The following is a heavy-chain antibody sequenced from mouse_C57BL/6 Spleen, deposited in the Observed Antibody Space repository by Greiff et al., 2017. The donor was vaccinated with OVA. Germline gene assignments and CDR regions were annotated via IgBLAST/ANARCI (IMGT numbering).Heavy chain of an antibody. CDR1: GYTFTSYW. CDR2: IYPSDSET. J-gene: IGHJ3*01. Sequence: VQLQQSGAELVRPGSSVKLSCKASGYTFTSYWMDWVKQRPGQGLEWIGNIYPSDSETHYNQKFKDKATLTVDKSSSTAYMQLSSLTSEDSAVYYCASGYYDYDGFAYWGQGTLVTVSA. CDR3: ASGYYDYDGFAY. D-gene: IGHD2-4*01. V-gene: IGHV1-61*01.